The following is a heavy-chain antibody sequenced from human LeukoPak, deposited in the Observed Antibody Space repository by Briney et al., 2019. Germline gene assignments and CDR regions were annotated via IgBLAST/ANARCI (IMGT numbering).Heavy chain of an antibody. CDR2: IYSGGST. D-gene: IGHD3-22*01. CDR1: GFTVSSNY. CDR3: ARESMDSSGHFDY. Sequence: SGGSLRLSCAASGFTVSSNYMSWVRQAPGKGLERVSVIYSGGSTYYADSVKGRFTISRDNSKNTLYLQMNSLRAEDTAVYYCARESMDSSGHFDYWGQGTLVTVSS. V-gene: IGHV3-66*01. J-gene: IGHJ4*02.